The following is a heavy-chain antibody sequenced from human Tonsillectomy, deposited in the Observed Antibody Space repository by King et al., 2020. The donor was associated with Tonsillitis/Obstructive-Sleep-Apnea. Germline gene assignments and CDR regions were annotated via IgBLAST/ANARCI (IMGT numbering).Heavy chain of an antibody. J-gene: IGHJ6*03. Sequence: VQLVESGGGLVQPGRSLRLSCTASGFTFGDYAMSWVRQAPGKGLEWVGFIRSKAYGGTTEYAASVKGRFTISRDDSKSIAYLEMNSLKTEDTAVYYCTRAGDDTMIVVRAYYYYYVDVWGKGTTVTVSS. CDR3: TRAGDDTMIVVRAYYYYYVDV. D-gene: IGHD3-22*01. V-gene: IGHV3-49*04. CDR1: GFTFGDYA. CDR2: IRSKAYGGTT.